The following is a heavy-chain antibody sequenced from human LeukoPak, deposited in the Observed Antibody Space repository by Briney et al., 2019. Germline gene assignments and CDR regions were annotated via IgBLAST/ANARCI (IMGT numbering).Heavy chain of an antibody. CDR1: GYSTTNYY. J-gene: IGHJ4*02. CDR2: IYSSGNT. D-gene: IGHD2-2*01. CDR3: ARGPVDYFDY. V-gene: IGHV4-59*01. Sequence: SETLSLTCTVSGYSTTNYYWRWIRQPPGKGLEWIGYIYSSGNTNYNPSLKSQITISVDTSKNQFSLKLSSVTAADTAVYYCARGPVDYFDYWGQGTLVTVSS.